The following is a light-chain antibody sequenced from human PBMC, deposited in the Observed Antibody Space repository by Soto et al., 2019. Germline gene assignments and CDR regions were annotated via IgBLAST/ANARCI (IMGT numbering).Light chain of an antibody. Sequence: AIRMTQSPSSLSASTGDRVTITCRASQGISSYLAWYQQKPGKAPKLLIYAASTLQSGVPSRFSGSGSGTDFTLNLSCLQSEDFATYYWQQYYSYPMYTFGQGTKLEIK. V-gene: IGKV1-8*01. J-gene: IGKJ2*01. CDR2: AAS. CDR1: QGISSY. CDR3: QQYYSYPMYT.